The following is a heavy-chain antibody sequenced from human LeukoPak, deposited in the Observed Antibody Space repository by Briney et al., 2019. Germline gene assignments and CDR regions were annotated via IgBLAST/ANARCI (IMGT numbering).Heavy chain of an antibody. J-gene: IGHJ6*02. CDR3: ARDYRVVPAAETYYYYGMDV. CDR1: GGSISSGGYY. V-gene: IGHV4-31*03. CDR2: IYYSGST. D-gene: IGHD2-2*01. Sequence: PSETLSLTCTVSGGSISSGGYYWSWIRQHPGKGLEWIVYIYYSGSTYYNPSLKSRVTISVDTSKNQFSLKLSSVTAADTAVYYCARDYRVVPAAETYYYYGMDVWGQGTTVTVSS.